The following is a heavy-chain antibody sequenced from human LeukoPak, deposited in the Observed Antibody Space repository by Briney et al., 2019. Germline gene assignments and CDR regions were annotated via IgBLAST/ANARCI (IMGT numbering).Heavy chain of an antibody. CDR2: INHSGST. J-gene: IGHJ4*02. CDR1: GGSFSGYY. CDR3: ARGYYYDSSGYYYLDS. Sequence: SETLSLTCAVYGGSFSGYYWSWIRQPPGKGLEWIGEINHSGSTNYNPSLKSRVTISVDTSKNQFSLKLSSVTAADTAVYYCARGYYYDSSGYYYLDSWGQGTLVTVSS. V-gene: IGHV4-34*01. D-gene: IGHD3-22*01.